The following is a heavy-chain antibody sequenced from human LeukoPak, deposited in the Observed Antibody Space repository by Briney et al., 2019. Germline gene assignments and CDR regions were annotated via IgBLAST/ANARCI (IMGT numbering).Heavy chain of an antibody. CDR3: ARDNSAAVAGTDY. V-gene: IGHV1-2*02. CDR1: GYTFTGYY. CDR2: INPNSGGT. J-gene: IGHJ4*02. D-gene: IGHD6-13*01. Sequence: ASVKVSCKASGYTFTGYYMHWVRQAPGQGLEWMGWINPNSGGTNYAQKFQGRVTMTRDTSISTAYMELSRLRSDDTAVYYCARDNSAAVAGTDYWGQGTLVTVSS.